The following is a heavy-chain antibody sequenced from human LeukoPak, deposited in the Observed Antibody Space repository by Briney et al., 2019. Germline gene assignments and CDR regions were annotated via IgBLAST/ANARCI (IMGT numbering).Heavy chain of an antibody. V-gene: IGHV3-74*01. CDR1: GFTFSSYW. J-gene: IGHJ4*02. CDR2: ISSDGSST. Sequence: PGGSLRLSCAASGFTFSSYWMHWVRHAPGKGLVWVSRISSDGSSTSYADSVKGRFTISRDNAKNTLYLQMNSLRAEDTAVYYCARGDDSSGYYLGYWGQGTLVTVSS. D-gene: IGHD3-22*01. CDR3: ARGDDSSGYYLGY.